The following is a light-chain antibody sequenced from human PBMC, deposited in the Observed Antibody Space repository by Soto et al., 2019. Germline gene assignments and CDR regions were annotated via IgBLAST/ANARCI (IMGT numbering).Light chain of an antibody. CDR3: AAWDDSLSGVV. Sequence: QSVLTQPPSASGTPGQRVTISCSGSTSNIGSNYVYWYQQLPGTAPKLLIYSNNQRPSGVPERFSGSKSGTAASLAISGLRSEDEAEYYCAAWDDSLSGVVFGGGTKVTVL. V-gene: IGLV1-47*02. J-gene: IGLJ2*01. CDR2: SNN. CDR1: TSNIGSNY.